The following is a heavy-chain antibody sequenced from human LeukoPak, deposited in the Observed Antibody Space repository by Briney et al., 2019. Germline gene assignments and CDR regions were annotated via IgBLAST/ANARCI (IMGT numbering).Heavy chain of an antibody. CDR3: ALQGAATVTQSYYYYYGMDV. CDR2: ISSSSSYI. J-gene: IGHJ6*02. V-gene: IGHV3-21*06. Sequence: GSLRLSCAASGFTFSRYSMNWVRQAPGKGLEWVSSISSSSSYIYYADSVKGRFTISRDNAKNLLYLQMSSLRAEDTAVYYCALQGAATVTQSYYYYYGMDVWGQGTTVTVFS. CDR1: GFTFSRYS. D-gene: IGHD4-17*01.